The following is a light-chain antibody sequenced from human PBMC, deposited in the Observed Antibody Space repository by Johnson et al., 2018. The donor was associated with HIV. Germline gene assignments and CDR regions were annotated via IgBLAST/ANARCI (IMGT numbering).Light chain of an antibody. J-gene: IGLJ1*01. CDR1: SSNIGNNY. Sequence: QSVLTQPPSVYAAPGQKVTISCSGSSSNIGNNYVSWYQQLPGRAPKLLIYDNNKRPSGIPDRFSGSKSGTSATLGITGLQTGDEADYYCGTWDSSLSAYVFGTGTKVTVL. CDR2: DNN. V-gene: IGLV1-51*01. CDR3: GTWDSSLSAYV.